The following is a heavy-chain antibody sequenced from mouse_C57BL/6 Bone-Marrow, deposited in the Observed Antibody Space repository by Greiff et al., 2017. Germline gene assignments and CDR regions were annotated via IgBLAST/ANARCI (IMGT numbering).Heavy chain of an antibody. Sequence: VQLQQSGPELVKPGASVKISCKASGYTFTDYYMNWVKQSHGKSLEWIGDINPNNGGTSYNQKFKGKATLTVDKSSSTAYMELRSLTSEDSAVYYCASSSIYYDYDGFAYWGQGTLVTVSA. V-gene: IGHV1-26*01. J-gene: IGHJ3*01. CDR1: GYTFTDYY. CDR3: ASSSIYYDYDGFAY. D-gene: IGHD2-4*01. CDR2: INPNNGGT.